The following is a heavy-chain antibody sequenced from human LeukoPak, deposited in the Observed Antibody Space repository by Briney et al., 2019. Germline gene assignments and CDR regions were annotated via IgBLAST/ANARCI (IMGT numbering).Heavy chain of an antibody. CDR3: ARAYYYASSAFDI. V-gene: IGHV4-39*01. D-gene: IGHD3-22*01. CDR2: IYYGGST. CDR1: GDSISSSSYY. J-gene: IGHJ3*02. Sequence: ASETLSLTCTVSGDSISSSSYYWDWIRQPPGKGLECIGSIYYGGSTYYNPSLKSRVIISVDTSKNQFSLKLSSVTAADTAVYYCARAYYYASSAFDIWGQGTMVTVSS.